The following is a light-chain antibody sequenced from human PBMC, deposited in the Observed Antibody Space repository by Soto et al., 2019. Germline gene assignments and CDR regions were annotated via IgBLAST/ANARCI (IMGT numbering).Light chain of an antibody. Sequence: QSVLTQPPSASGTPGQRVTISCSGGNSNIGPNTVNWYQQLPGTAPKLLMYSNDQRPSGVPDRFSGSRSGTSASLAISGLQSEDEADYYCAAWDDSLNGRVFGGGTKVTVL. V-gene: IGLV1-44*01. CDR3: AAWDDSLNGRV. J-gene: IGLJ3*02. CDR1: NSNIGPNT. CDR2: SND.